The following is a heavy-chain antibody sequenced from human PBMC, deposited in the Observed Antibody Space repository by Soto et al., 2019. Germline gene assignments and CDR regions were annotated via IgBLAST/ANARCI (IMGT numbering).Heavy chain of an antibody. CDR1: GFTFSSYA. J-gene: IGHJ4*02. CDR3: AKGRGQNCNFDY. V-gene: IGHV3-23*01. Sequence: EVQLLESGGGSVQPGGSLRLSCAATGFTFSSYAMHWVRRPPGKGLEWVSSISGSGGTAYYADSVKGRISISRDNLVNTLYLQMNSLRAEDTAVYYCAKGRGQNCNFDYWGQGTLAIVSP. CDR2: ISGSGGTA. D-gene: IGHD3-10*01.